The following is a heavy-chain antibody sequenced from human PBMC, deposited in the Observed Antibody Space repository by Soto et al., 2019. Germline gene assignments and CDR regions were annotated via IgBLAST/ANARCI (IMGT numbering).Heavy chain of an antibody. CDR1: GGPFSSHT. Sequence: SVKVSCKASGGPFSSHTFSWVRQTPRQGLEWMGGIIPISGTANYAQNFQGRLTITADESSRTAYMELSSLRSEDTAVYYCAVGTTVVAFYYYYAMDVWGQGTAVTVSS. J-gene: IGHJ6*02. CDR2: IIPISGTA. D-gene: IGHD4-4*01. V-gene: IGHV1-69*13. CDR3: AVGTTVVAFYYYYAMDV.